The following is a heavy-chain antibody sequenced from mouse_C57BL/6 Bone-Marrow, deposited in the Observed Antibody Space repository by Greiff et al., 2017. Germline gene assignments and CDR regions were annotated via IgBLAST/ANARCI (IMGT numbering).Heavy chain of an antibody. CDR1: GYSFTSYY. CDR3: SGSCYSSNPFAY. CDR2: IYPGSGNT. D-gene: IGHD2-5*01. Sequence: QVQLQQSGPELVKPGASVKISCKASGYSFTSYYIHWVKQRPGQGLEWIGWIYPGSGNTKYNEKFKGKATLTADTSSSTAYMQLSSLTSEDSAVYYWSGSCYSSNPFAYWGQGTLVTVSA. J-gene: IGHJ3*01. V-gene: IGHV1-66*01.